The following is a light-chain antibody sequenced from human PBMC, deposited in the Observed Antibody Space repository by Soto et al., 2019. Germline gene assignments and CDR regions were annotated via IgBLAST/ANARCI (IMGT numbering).Light chain of an antibody. J-gene: IGKJ1*01. CDR2: GAS. Sequence: EIVMTQSPVTLSVSPGERATLSCRASQSVGSNLAWYQQKPGQAPRLLIYGASTRATGIPARFSGSGSGTEFTLTISRLKSEDFAIYCCQQYNNWPPDRTFGQGTKVEIK. V-gene: IGKV3-15*01. CDR1: QSVGSN. CDR3: QQYNNWPPDRT.